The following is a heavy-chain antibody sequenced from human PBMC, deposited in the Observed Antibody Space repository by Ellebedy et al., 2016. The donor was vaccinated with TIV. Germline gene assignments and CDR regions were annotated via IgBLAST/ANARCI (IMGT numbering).Heavy chain of an antibody. J-gene: IGHJ6*02. Sequence: AASVKVSCKASGYTFTSYGISWVRQARGQGLEWMGWISAYNGNTNYAQKLQGRVTMTTDTSTTTASMELRSLRSDDTAVYYCARGYQYYGMDVWGQGTTVTVSS. CDR3: ARGYQYYGMDV. CDR2: ISAYNGNT. CDR1: GYTFTSYG. V-gene: IGHV1-18*04.